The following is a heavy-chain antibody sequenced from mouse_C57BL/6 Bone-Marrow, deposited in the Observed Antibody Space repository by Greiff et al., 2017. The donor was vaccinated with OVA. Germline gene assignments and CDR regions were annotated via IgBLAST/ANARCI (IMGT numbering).Heavy chain of an antibody. V-gene: IGHV1-69*01. CDR1: GYTFTSYW. Sequence: VQLQQPGAELVMPGASVKLSCKASGYTFTSYWMHWVKQRPGQGLEWIGEIDPSDSYTNYNQKFKGKSTLTVDKSSSTAYMQLSSLTSEDSAVYYSAREGIWFYFDYWGQGTTLTVSS. D-gene: IGHD2-2*01. CDR2: IDPSDSYT. J-gene: IGHJ2*01. CDR3: AREGIWFYFDY.